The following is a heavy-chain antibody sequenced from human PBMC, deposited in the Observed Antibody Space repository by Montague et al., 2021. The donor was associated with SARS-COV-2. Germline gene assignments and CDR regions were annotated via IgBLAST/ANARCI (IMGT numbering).Heavy chain of an antibody. Sequence: SLRLSCAASGFTFSSYAMHWVRQAPGKGLEWVAVISYDGSNKYYADSVKGQFTISRDNSKNTLYLQMNNLRAEDTAVYYCARAAQKQYVLLWFGELLHDAFDIWGQGTMVTVSS. J-gene: IGHJ3*02. D-gene: IGHD3-10*01. CDR1: GFTFSSYA. CDR3: ARAAQKQYVLLWFGELLHDAFDI. V-gene: IGHV3-30-3*01. CDR2: ISYDGSNK.